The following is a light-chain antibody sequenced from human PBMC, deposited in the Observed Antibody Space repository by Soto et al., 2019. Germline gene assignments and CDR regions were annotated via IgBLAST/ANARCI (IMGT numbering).Light chain of an antibody. J-gene: IGKJ2*01. CDR2: ATS. CDR3: HQYYGYPYT. V-gene: IGKV1-8*01. Sequence: AILMTQSPSSFSASTGDKVTITCRASQPISSYLAWYQQKPGRAPKVLIYATSTLQSGVPSRFSGSGSGTDFTLTINHLQSEDFASYYCHQYYGYPYTFGQGTKLEI. CDR1: QPISSY.